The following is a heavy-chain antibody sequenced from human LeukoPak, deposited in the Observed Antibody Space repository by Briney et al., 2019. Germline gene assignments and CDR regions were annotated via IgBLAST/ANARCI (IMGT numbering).Heavy chain of an antibody. CDR2: ISWNSGSI. CDR1: GFTFDDYA. Sequence: PGGSLRLSCAASGFTFDDYAMHWVRQAPGKGLEWVSGISWNSGSIGYADSVKGRFTISRDNAKNSLCLQMNSLRAEDTAVYYCARGPYYFDYWGQGTLVTVSS. J-gene: IGHJ4*02. V-gene: IGHV3-9*01. CDR3: ARGPYYFDY.